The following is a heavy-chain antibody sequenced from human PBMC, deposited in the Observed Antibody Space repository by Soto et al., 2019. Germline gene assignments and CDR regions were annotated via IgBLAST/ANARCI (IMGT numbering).Heavy chain of an antibody. V-gene: IGHV3-21*01. Sequence: GGSLRLSCAASGSTFSSYSMNWVRQAPGKGLEWVSSISSSSSYIYYADSVKGRFTISRDNAKNSLYLQMNSLRAEDTAVYYCARDVRRSPYYFDYWGQGTLVTVSS. J-gene: IGHJ4*02. CDR3: ARDVRRSPYYFDY. CDR2: ISSSSSYI. D-gene: IGHD3-10*02. CDR1: GSTFSSYS.